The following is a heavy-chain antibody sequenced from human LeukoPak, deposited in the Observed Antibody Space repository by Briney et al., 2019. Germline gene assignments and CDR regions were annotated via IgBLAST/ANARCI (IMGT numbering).Heavy chain of an antibody. CDR1: GFTFSSYW. CDR2: INSDGSST. CDR3: ARVFEAAATNPHWYFDL. V-gene: IGHV3-74*01. D-gene: IGHD6-13*01. Sequence: GSLRLSCAASGFTFSSYWMHWVRQAPGKGLVWVSRINSDGSSTSYADSVKGRFTISRENAKNSLYLQMNSLRAGDTAVYYCARVFEAAATNPHWYFDLWGRGTLVTVSS. J-gene: IGHJ2*01.